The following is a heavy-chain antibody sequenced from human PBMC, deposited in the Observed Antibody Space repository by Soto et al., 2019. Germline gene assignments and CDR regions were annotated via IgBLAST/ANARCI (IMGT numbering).Heavy chain of an antibody. V-gene: IGHV4-31*02. Sequence: WTWIRQHPGKGLEWIGYISYSGSTYYSPSLKSRVIISGDTSKNQFSLMLSSVTAADTAVYFCARDRLDAFDIWGPVTMVTVSS. CDR2: ISYSGST. CDR3: ARDRLDAFDI. J-gene: IGHJ3*02.